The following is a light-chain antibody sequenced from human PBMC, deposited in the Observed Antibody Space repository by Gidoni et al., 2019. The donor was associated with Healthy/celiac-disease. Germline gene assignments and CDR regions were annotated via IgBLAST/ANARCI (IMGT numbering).Light chain of an antibody. J-gene: IGLJ2*01. V-gene: IGLV2-11*01. CDR3: CSYAGSYSHVV. CDR2: DVS. Sequence: QSALTQPRSVSGSPGQSVTISCTGTSSDVGGYNYVSWYQQHPGKAPKLMIYDVSKRPSGVPDRFSGSKSGNTASLTISGLQAEDEADYYCCSYAGSYSHVVFGGGTKLXV. CDR1: SSDVGGYNY.